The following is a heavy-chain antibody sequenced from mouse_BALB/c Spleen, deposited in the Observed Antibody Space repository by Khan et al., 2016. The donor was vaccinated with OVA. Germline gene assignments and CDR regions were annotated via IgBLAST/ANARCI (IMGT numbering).Heavy chain of an antibody. D-gene: IGHD2-14*01. V-gene: IGHV1-26*01. CDR2: VNTNTGGS. CDR1: GYSLTLYY. CDR3: ARGYDFFAY. J-gene: IGHJ3*01. Sequence: VQLQQSGPDLVKPGASVKISCKASGYSLTLYYMTWVKQSHGKSLEWIGRVNTNTGGSDYNQEFKGKAILTVDKSSNTAYMELHSLTSEDSAVYYCARGYDFFAYWGQGTLVAVSA.